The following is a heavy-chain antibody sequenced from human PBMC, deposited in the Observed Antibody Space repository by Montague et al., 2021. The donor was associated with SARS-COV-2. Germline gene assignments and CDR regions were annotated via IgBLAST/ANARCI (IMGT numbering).Heavy chain of an antibody. CDR2: ISSSSSYI. J-gene: IGHJ6*02. Sequence: SLRLSWAASGFTFSSYSMNWVRQAPGKGLEWVSSISSSSSYIYYADSVKGRFTISRDNAKNSLYLQMSSLRAEDTAVYYCARGYDFWSGGYYYYYGMDVWGQGTTVTVSS. D-gene: IGHD3-3*01. CDR1: GFTFSSYS. V-gene: IGHV3-21*01. CDR3: ARGYDFWSGGYYYYYGMDV.